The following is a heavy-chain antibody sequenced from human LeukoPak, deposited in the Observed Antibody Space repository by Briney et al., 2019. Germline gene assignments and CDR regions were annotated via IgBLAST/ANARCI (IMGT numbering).Heavy chain of an antibody. Sequence: GGSLGLSCAASGFTFSSYWMSWVRQAPGKGLEWVANIKQDGSVKYFLDSVKGRSTISRDNAKNSLHLQMNSLRAEDTAVYYCARSSASWAMDVWGQGTTVTVSS. CDR2: IKQDGSVK. D-gene: IGHD7-27*01. CDR1: GFTFSSYW. V-gene: IGHV3-7*05. J-gene: IGHJ6*02. CDR3: ARSSASWAMDV.